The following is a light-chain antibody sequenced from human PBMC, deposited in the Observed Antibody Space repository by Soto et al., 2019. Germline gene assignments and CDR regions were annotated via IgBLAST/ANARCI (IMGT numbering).Light chain of an antibody. Sequence: DIQMTQSPSTLSGSVGDRVTIACRASQTISSWLAWYQQKPGKAPKLLIYAASRLQGGVPSRFSGSGSGTDFTLTISSLQPEDFATYYCQQSYTTPRFTFGQGTRLEIK. CDR1: QTISSW. CDR3: QQSYTTPRFT. J-gene: IGKJ5*01. V-gene: IGKV1-39*01. CDR2: AAS.